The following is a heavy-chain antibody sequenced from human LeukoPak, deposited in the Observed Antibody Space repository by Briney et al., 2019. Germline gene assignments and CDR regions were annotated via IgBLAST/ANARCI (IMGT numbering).Heavy chain of an antibody. D-gene: IGHD4-17*01. CDR1: GYSFTSYW. Sequence: GGALQISSQGSGYSFTSYWIGWVRPMPRKGLEWMGTIYPGDSDTRYSPSFQGHGTISADKTISTAYLQCSSPQAADTPLYYCARHHGDSSDAFDIWGQGTMVTVSS. CDR3: ARHHGDSSDAFDI. J-gene: IGHJ3*02. CDR2: IYPGDSDT. V-gene: IGHV5-51*01.